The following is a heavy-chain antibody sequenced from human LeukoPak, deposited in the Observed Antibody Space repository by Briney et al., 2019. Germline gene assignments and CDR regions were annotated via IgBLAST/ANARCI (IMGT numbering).Heavy chain of an antibody. J-gene: IGHJ4*02. CDR3: ASKYCSSTSCYFGVFLDY. CDR1: GGTFSSYA. CDR2: IIHIFGTA. Sequence: GASVKVSCKASGGTFSSYAISWVRQAPGQGLEWMGGIIHIFGTANYAQKFQGRVTITTDESTSTAYMELSSLRSEDTAVYYCASKYCSSTSCYFGVFLDYWGQGTLVTVSS. V-gene: IGHV1-69*05. D-gene: IGHD2-2*01.